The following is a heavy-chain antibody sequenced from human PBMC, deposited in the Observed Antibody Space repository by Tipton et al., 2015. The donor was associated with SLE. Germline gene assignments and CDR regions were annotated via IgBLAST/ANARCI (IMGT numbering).Heavy chain of an antibody. CDR2: IYYSGST. Sequence: LRLSCTVSGGSISSYYWSWIRQPPGKGLEWIGYIYYSGSTNYNPSLKSRVTISVDTSKNQFSLKLSSVTAADTAVYYCARDWQQQRGWFDPWGQGTPVTVSS. CDR3: ARDWQQQRGWFDP. D-gene: IGHD6-13*01. CDR1: GGSISSYY. J-gene: IGHJ5*02. V-gene: IGHV4-59*01.